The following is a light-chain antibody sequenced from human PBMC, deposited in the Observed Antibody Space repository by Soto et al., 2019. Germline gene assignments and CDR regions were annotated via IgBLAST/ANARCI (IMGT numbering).Light chain of an antibody. Sequence: EIVLTQSPVTLSLSPGERATLSCRASQSVSSSYLAWYQQKPGQAPRLLIYGASSRATGIPDRFSGSGSGTDFTLTISRLEPEDFAVYYCQQHNNWITFGQGTRLEIK. CDR2: GAS. V-gene: IGKV3D-20*02. J-gene: IGKJ5*01. CDR3: QQHNNWIT. CDR1: QSVSSSY.